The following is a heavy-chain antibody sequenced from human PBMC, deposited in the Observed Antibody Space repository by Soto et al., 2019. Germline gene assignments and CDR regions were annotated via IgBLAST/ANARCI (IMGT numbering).Heavy chain of an antibody. CDR2: IYNSGST. V-gene: IGHV4-30-2*01. J-gene: IGHJ3*02. CDR1: GGSISSGGYS. D-gene: IGHD3-22*01. CDR3: ARAPLYSDSSGYLGNAFDI. Sequence: SETLSLTCAVSGGSISSGGYSWSWIRQPPGKGLEWIGYIYNSGSTYYNPSLKSRVTISVDRSKNHFSLKLTSVTAADTAVYYCARAPLYSDSSGYLGNAFDIWGQGTMVTV.